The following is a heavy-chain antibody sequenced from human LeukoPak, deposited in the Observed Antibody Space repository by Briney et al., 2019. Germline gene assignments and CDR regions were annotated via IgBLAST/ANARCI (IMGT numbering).Heavy chain of an antibody. CDR3: ARGEGDSSSDF. CDR2: INPNSGGT. Sequence: GGSVKVSCKASLYTFTGYYMHWVRQAPGQGLEGMGWINPNSGGTNYAQKFQGRVTMTRDTSISTAYMELSRLRSDDTAVYYCARGEGDSSSDFWGQGTLVTVSS. CDR1: LYTFTGYY. V-gene: IGHV1-2*02. J-gene: IGHJ4*02. D-gene: IGHD6-6*01.